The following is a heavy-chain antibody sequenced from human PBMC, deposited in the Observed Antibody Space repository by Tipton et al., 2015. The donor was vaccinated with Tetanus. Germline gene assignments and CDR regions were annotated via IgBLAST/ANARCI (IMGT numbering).Heavy chain of an antibody. V-gene: IGHV4-39*01. CDR3: ARHLYGYWFDP. CDR2: ITYSGST. D-gene: IGHD3-10*01. J-gene: IGHJ5*02. CDR1: GDAISTNSYF. Sequence: TLSLTCIVSGDAISTNSYFWGWIRQPPGKGLEWVGTITYSGSTYYNPSLQSRVTVSADTSKNQFSLRLTSVTAADTAIYYCARHLYGYWFDPWGQGTLVTVSS.